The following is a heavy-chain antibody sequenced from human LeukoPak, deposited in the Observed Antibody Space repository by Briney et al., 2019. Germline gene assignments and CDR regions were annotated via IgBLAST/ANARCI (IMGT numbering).Heavy chain of an antibody. CDR3: AHRRGGYNWNHGDFDY. CDR1: GFSLSTTAVG. V-gene: IGHV2-5*02. J-gene: IGHJ4*02. D-gene: IGHD1-14*01. Sequence: SGPTLVHPTQALALTCTFSGFSLSTTAVGLGWIRQSPGKALEWLALLYWDDDKRYSPSLKNRLTITKDASKNLVVLTMTNVDPVDTATYYCAHRRGGYNWNHGDFDYWGQGTLVTVSS. CDR2: LYWDDDK.